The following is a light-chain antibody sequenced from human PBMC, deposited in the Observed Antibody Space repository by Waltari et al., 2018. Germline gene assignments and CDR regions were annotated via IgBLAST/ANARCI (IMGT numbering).Light chain of an antibody. CDR2: LNSNGGH. J-gene: IGLJ2*01. Sequence: QLVLTQSPSASASLGASVKLTCTLSSGHSSYAIAWHQQQPEQGPWYLMQLNSNGGHRQGGCIPGRFSGSSTGAERYLTISSLQSEDEADYYCQTWGTGIQVFGGGTKLTVL. CDR3: QTWGTGIQV. V-gene: IGLV4-69*01. CDR1: SGHSSYA.